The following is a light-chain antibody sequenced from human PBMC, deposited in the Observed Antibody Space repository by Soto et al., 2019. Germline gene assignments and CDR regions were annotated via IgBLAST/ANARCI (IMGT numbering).Light chain of an antibody. CDR1: SSKIGAGYD. Sequence: QSVLTQPPSVSGAPGQRVTISCTGSSSKIGAGYDVHWYQQLPGTAPKLLIYGNGNRPSGVPDRFSGSKSGTSASLAITGLQAEDEADYYCQSYDSSLSGSEVFGTGTKLTVL. CDR2: GNG. CDR3: QSYDSSLSGSEV. J-gene: IGLJ1*01. V-gene: IGLV1-40*01.